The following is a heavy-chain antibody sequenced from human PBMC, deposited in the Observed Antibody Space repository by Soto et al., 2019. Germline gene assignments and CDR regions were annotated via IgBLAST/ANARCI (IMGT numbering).Heavy chain of an antibody. J-gene: IGHJ3*01. CDR1: GYTFTSYA. CDR3: AIDLDYGGNSEASDV. CDR2: INAGNGNT. Sequence: ASVKVSCKASGYTFTSYAMDWVRQAPGQRLEWMGWINAGNGNTKYSQKFQGRVTITRDTSASTAYMELSSLRSEDTAVYYCAIDLDYGGNSEASDVWGQGTMVTV. V-gene: IGHV1-3*01. D-gene: IGHD4-17*01.